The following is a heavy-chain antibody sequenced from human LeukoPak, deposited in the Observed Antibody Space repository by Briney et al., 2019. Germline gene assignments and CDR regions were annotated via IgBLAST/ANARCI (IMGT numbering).Heavy chain of an antibody. Sequence: SVKVSCKASGGTFSSYVISWVRQAPGQGLEWMGRIIPILGIANYAQKFQGRVTITADKSTSTAYMELSSLRSEDTAVYYSASPPADYYDSRDYFDYWGQGTLVTVSS. CDR3: ASPPADYYDSRDYFDY. V-gene: IGHV1-69*04. CDR2: IIPILGIA. J-gene: IGHJ4*02. CDR1: GGTFSSYV. D-gene: IGHD3-22*01.